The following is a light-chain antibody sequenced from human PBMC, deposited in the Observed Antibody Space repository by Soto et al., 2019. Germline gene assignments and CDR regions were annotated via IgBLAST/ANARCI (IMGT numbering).Light chain of an antibody. V-gene: IGLV1-51*01. CDR3: GTWDSGLGAHVV. CDR2: DNN. J-gene: IGLJ2*01. Sequence: QSVLTQPPSVSAAPGQKVTISCSGSSSNIGNNYVSWYQQLPGTAPKLLIYDNNKRPSGIPDRCTGSRSGTSATMGITGLATGDEADYYCGTWDSGLGAHVVFGGGTKLTVL. CDR1: SSNIGNNY.